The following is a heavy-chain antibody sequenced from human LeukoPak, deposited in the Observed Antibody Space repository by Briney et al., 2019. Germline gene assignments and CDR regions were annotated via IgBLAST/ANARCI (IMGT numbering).Heavy chain of an antibody. CDR3: ARESSSGWYRLPDDY. CDR1: GYTFTSYG. CDR2: ISAYNGNT. D-gene: IGHD6-19*01. Sequence: GASVKVSCKASGYTFTSYGISWVRQAPGQGLEWMGWISAYNGNTNYAQKLQGRVTMTTDTSTSTAYMELRSLRSDDTAVYYCARESSSGWYRLPDDYWGQGTLVTVSS. J-gene: IGHJ4*02. V-gene: IGHV1-18*01.